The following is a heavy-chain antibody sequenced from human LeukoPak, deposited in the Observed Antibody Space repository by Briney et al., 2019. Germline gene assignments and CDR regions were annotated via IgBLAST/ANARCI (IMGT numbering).Heavy chain of an antibody. J-gene: IGHJ4*02. CDR1: GGSISSGGYY. CDR2: IYYSGST. Sequence: SETLSLTCTVSGGSISSGGYYWSWIRQHPGKGLEWIGYIYYSGSTYYNPSLKSRVTISVDTSKNQFSLKLSSVTAADTAVYYCARDNRAAAGTGGFDYWGQGTLVTVSS. D-gene: IGHD6-13*01. V-gene: IGHV4-31*03. CDR3: ARDNRAAAGTGGFDY.